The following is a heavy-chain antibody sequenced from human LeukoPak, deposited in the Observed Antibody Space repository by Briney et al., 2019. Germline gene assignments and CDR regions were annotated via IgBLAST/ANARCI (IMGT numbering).Heavy chain of an antibody. D-gene: IGHD3-10*01. CDR1: GYTFTGYY. J-gene: IGHJ4*02. CDR2: INPNSGGT. CDR3: ARDVVRGIRGADY. V-gene: IGHV1-2*02. Sequence: GASVKVSCKASGYTFTGYYMHWVRQAPGQGLEWMGWINPNSGGTNYAQKFQGRVTTTRDTSISTAYMGLSRLRSDDTAVYYCARDVVRGIRGADYWGQGTLVTVSS.